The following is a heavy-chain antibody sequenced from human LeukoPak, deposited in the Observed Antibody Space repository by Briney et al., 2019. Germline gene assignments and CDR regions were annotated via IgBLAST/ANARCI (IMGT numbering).Heavy chain of an antibody. CDR2: INPNSGGT. V-gene: IGHV1-2*02. Sequence: AAVKVSCKASGYTFTGYYMHWVRQAPGQGLEWMGWINPNSGGTNYAQKFQGRVTMTRDTSISTAYMELSRLRSDDTAVYYCARGNVVVVAATRDYYYYMDVWGKGTTVTISS. CDR1: GYTFTGYY. J-gene: IGHJ6*03. D-gene: IGHD2-15*01. CDR3: ARGNVVVVAATRDYYYYMDV.